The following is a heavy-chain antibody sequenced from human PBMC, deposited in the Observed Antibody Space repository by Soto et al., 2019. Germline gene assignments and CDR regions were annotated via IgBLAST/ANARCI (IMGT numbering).Heavy chain of an antibody. Sequence: ASVKVSCKASEYTFTSYYMHWVRQAPGQGLEWMGIINPSGGSTSYAQKFQGRVTMTRDTSTSTVYMELSSLRSEDTAVYYCARGQEGSSWYGLYHYYYGMDVWGQGTTVTVSS. CDR1: EYTFTSYY. D-gene: IGHD6-13*01. CDR3: ARGQEGSSWYGLYHYYYGMDV. CDR2: INPSGGST. V-gene: IGHV1-46*01. J-gene: IGHJ6*02.